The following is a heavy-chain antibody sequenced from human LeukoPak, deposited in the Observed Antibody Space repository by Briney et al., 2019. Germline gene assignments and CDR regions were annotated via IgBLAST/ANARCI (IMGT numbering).Heavy chain of an antibody. CDR2: IYYSRTT. D-gene: IGHD3-9*01. V-gene: IGHV4-30-4*01. Sequence: KPSQTLSLTCTVSGGSISSGRYYWSWIRQPPGKGLEWIGYIYYSRTTYHNPSLKSRLTISVDTSNNQFSLKLSSVTAADTAVYYCARRGTYDIDAFDIWGQGTMVTVSS. J-gene: IGHJ3*02. CDR1: GGSISSGRYY. CDR3: ARRGTYDIDAFDI.